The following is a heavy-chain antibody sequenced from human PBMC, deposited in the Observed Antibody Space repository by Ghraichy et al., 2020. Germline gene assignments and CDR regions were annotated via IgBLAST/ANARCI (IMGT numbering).Heavy chain of an antibody. V-gene: IGHV4-34*01. D-gene: IGHD3-22*01. Sequence: SETLSLTCAVYGGSFSGYYWSWIRQPPGKGLEWIGEINHSGSTNYNPSLKSRVTISVDTSKNQFSLKLSSVTAADTAVYYCARVGRGRITMIVVGYYYYYYMDVWGKGTTVTVSS. CDR2: INHSGST. CDR1: GGSFSGYY. J-gene: IGHJ6*03. CDR3: ARVGRGRITMIVVGYYYYYYMDV.